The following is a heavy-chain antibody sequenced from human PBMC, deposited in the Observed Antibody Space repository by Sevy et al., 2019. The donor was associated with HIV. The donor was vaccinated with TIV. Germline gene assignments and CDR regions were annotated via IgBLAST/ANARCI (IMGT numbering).Heavy chain of an antibody. Sequence: GGSLRLSCAASGFTVSSYRMTWVRQAPGKGLEWVSCISSNSAYINYADSVKGRLTISRDNAKNLLYLQMDSLRAEDTAVYYCARAVLEISTWRSDYWGQGTLVTVSS. V-gene: IGHV3-21*01. J-gene: IGHJ4*02. CDR2: ISSNSAYI. CDR3: ARAVLEISTWRSDY. CDR1: GFTVSSYR. D-gene: IGHD1-1*01.